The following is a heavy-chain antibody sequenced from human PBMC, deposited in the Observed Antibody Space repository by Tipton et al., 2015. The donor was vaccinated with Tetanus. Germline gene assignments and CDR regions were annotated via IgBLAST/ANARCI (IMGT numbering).Heavy chain of an antibody. CDR1: GGSISTFY. D-gene: IGHD3-22*01. CDR3: ARFSYDSGGFYSYFDY. Sequence: GLVKPSETLSLTCSISGGSISTFYWSWIRQPPGKGLEWIGHIYYSGSANYNPSLKSRLTMSIDTSNDQLSLRLTSMTAADTAIYYCARFSYDSGGFYSYFDYWGRGTLVTVSS. J-gene: IGHJ4*02. CDR2: IYYSGSA. V-gene: IGHV4-59*01.